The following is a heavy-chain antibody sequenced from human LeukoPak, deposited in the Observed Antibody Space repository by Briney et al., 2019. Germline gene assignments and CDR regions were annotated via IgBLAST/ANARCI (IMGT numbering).Heavy chain of an antibody. CDR3: ARRPSGFDP. V-gene: IGHV4-39*01. CDR1: GASISSSSYY. CDR2: IYYTGST. Sequence: SETLSLTCAVSGASISSSSYYWGWIRQPPGKGLEWIGSIYYTGSTYYNPSLKSRVTIAVDTSRNQFSLKLSSVTAADTAVHYCARRPSGFDPWGQRTLVTVSS. J-gene: IGHJ5*02.